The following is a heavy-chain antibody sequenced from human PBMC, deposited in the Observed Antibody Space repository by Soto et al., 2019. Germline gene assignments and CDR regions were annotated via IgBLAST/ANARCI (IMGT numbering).Heavy chain of an antibody. V-gene: IGHV3-23*01. CDR1: GFTFSSYA. CDR3: AKVRGYVYYFDY. CDR2: ISGSGGST. Sequence: EVQLLESGGGLVQPGGSLRLSCAASGFTFSSYAMSWVRQAPGKGLEWVSAISGSGGSTCYADSVKGRFTISRDNSKNTLYLQMNSLRAEDTAVYYCAKVRGYVYYFDYWGQGTLVTVSS. J-gene: IGHJ4*02. D-gene: IGHD5-12*01.